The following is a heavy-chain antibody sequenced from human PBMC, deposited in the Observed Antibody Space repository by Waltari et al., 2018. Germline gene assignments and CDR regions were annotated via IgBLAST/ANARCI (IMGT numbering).Heavy chain of an antibody. CDR3: ARGLIAARRSGTFDD. D-gene: IGHD6-6*01. CDR2: IYYSGST. CDR1: GGSISSHY. J-gene: IGHJ4*02. Sequence: QVQLQESGPGLVKPSETLSLPCTVSGGSISSHYWSWIRQPPGKGLEWIGYIYYSGSTNYDPSLKSRVAISVDTSKNQFSLKLSSVTAADTAVYYCARGLIAARRSGTFDDWGQGTLVTVSS. V-gene: IGHV4-59*11.